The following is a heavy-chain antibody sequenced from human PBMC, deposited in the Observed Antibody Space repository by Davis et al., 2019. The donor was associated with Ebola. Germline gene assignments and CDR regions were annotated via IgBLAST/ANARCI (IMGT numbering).Heavy chain of an antibody. CDR2: ISGSGGST. V-gene: IGHV3-23*01. Sequence: GESLKISCAASGFTFTTYSMNWVRQAPGKGLEWVSAISGSGGSTYYADSVKGRFTISRDNSKNTLYLQMNSLRAEDTAVYYCAKSPKAVAGWGVFDYWGQGTLVTVSS. D-gene: IGHD6-19*01. J-gene: IGHJ4*02. CDR3: AKSPKAVAGWGVFDY. CDR1: GFTFTTYS.